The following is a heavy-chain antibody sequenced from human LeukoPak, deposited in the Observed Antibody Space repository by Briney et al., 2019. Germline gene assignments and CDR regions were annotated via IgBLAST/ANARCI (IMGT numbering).Heavy chain of an antibody. CDR3: ARGPDGYCSSASCQHYFDY. CDR1: TESFSGYS. CDR2: INHSGST. D-gene: IGHD2-2*03. V-gene: IGHV4-34*01. J-gene: IGHJ4*02. Sequence: PSETLSLTCAVYTESFSGYSDIWICQPPGKGLDWIGKINHSGSTNYNPSLKSRVTISINTSKNQFSLKLSSVTAADTAVYYCARGPDGYCSSASCQHYFDYWGQGTLITVSS.